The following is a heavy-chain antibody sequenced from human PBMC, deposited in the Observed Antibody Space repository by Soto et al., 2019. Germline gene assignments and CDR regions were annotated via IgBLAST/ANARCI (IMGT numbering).Heavy chain of an antibody. CDR1: GYTFTSYD. V-gene: IGHV1-8*01. CDR3: ARPPYGDYVDAFDI. J-gene: IGHJ3*02. Sequence: ASVKVSCKASGYTFTSYDINWVRQATGQGLEWMGWMNPNSGNTGYAQTFQGRVTMTRNTSISTAYMELSSLRSEDTAVYYCARPPYGDYVDAFDIWGQGTMVTVSS. CDR2: MNPNSGNT. D-gene: IGHD4-17*01.